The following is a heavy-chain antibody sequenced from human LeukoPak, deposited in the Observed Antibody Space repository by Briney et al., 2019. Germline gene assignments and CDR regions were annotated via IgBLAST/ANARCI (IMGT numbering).Heavy chain of an antibody. D-gene: IGHD6-13*01. CDR2: MNPNSGNT. CDR1: GYTFTNYG. CDR3: TTRDSSSWYMIEDY. V-gene: IGHV1-8*02. J-gene: IGHJ4*02. Sequence: ASVKVSCKASGYTFTNYGITWVRQAPGQGLEWMGWMNPNSGNTGYAQKFQGRVTMTRNTSISTAYMELSSLRSEDTAVYYCTTRDSSSWYMIEDYWGQGTLVTVSS.